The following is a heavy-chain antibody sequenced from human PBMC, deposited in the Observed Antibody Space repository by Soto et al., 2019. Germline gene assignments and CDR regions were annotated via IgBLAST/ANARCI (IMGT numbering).Heavy chain of an antibody. V-gene: IGHV3-23*01. CDR3: AKLSGPLWGVRGNYCDY. Sequence: EVQLLESGGGLVQPGGSLRLSCAASGFSVSSNAMSWVRQAPGKGLEWVSAISGSGGSTYYADSVRGRFTISRDNSKNTLYLQMSTLRAEDTAVYYCAKLSGPLWGVRGNYCDYWCQGTLVTVSS. J-gene: IGHJ4*02. CDR1: GFSVSSNA. D-gene: IGHD3-16*01. CDR2: ISGSGGST.